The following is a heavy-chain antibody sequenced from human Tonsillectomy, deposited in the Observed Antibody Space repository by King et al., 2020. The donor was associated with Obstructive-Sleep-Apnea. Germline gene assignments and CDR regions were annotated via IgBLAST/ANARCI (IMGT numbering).Heavy chain of an antibody. Sequence: QLQESGPGLVKSSETLSLTCNVSGASISSSSYYWGWIRQPPGKGLEGIGSIYYSGSTSYNPSLKSRVTISVDTSRTRFSLKLSSVTAADTAVYYCARVYSTTTCYDYWGQGTLVTVSS. D-gene: IGHD2-2*01. V-gene: IGHV4-39*07. J-gene: IGHJ4*02. CDR2: IYYSGST. CDR3: ARVYSTTTCYDY. CDR1: GASISSSSYY.